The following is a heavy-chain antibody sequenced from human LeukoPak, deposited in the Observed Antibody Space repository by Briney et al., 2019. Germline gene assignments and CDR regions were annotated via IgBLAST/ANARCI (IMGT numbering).Heavy chain of an antibody. D-gene: IGHD6-19*01. CDR3: ARDRGAVAGQLYYFDY. CDR1: GFTFSSYE. CDR2: ISSSGSTI. V-gene: IGHV3-48*03. J-gene: IGHJ4*02. Sequence: PGGSLRLSCAASGFTFSSYEMNWVRQAPGKGLEWVSYISSSGSTIYYADSVKGRFTISRDNAKNSLYLQMNSLRAEDTAVYYCARDRGAVAGQLYYFDYWGQGTLVTVSS.